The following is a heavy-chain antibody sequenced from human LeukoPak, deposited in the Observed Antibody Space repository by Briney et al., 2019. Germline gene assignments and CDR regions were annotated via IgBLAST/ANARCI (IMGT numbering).Heavy chain of an antibody. CDR3: ARVFKYDFWSGYPSAGNWFDP. J-gene: IGHJ5*02. D-gene: IGHD3-3*01. Sequence: KPSETLSLTCAVYGGSFSGYYWSWIRQPPGKGLEWIGEINHSGSTNYNPSLKSRVTISVDTSKNQFSLKLSSVTAADTAVYYCARVFKYDFWSGYPSAGNWFDPWGQGTLVTVSS. V-gene: IGHV4-34*01. CDR2: INHSGST. CDR1: GGSFSGYY.